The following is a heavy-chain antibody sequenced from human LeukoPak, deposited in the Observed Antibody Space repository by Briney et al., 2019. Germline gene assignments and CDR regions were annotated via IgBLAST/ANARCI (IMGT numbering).Heavy chain of an antibody. Sequence: GGSLRLSCAASGFTFSSYAMNWVRQAPGKGLEVISSISSSGTPVYYADSVKGRFTISRDNARKPVYLEMNSLRAEDTAVYFCARGVNDYGDYRGFDHWGQGTLVTVSS. J-gene: IGHJ4*02. V-gene: IGHV3-48*03. D-gene: IGHD4-17*01. CDR1: GFTFSSYA. CDR2: ISSSGTPV. CDR3: ARGVNDYGDYRGFDH.